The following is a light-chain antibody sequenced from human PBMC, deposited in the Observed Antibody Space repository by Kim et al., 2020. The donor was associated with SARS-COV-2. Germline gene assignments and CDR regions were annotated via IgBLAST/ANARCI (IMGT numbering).Light chain of an antibody. CDR2: WAS. V-gene: IGKV4-1*01. J-gene: IGKJ1*01. Sequence: DIVMTQSPDSLAVSLGERATINCKSSQSVLYSSNNKNYLAWYQQKPVQPPKLLIYWASTRESGVPDRFSGSGSGTDFTLTISSLQAEDVAVYYCQQYYSTRTFGQGTKVDI. CDR1: QSVLYSSNNKNY. CDR3: QQYYSTRT.